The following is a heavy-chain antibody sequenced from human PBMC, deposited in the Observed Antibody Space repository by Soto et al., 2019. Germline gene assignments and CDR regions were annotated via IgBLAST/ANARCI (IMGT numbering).Heavy chain of an antibody. CDR1: GFTFSNYA. CDR3: SKARPSCHTWGFDC. V-gene: IGHV3-23*01. J-gene: IGHJ4*02. D-gene: IGHD7-27*01. CDR2: VSASGGTP. Sequence: EVQLLESGGGLVQPGGSLRLSCVASGFTFSNYAMSWVRQAPGKGLEWVSAVSASGGTPYYATSVQGRFTISRDNSKNTFYLQISSLSFEDTAIYYCSKARPSCHTWGFDCSGQGTLVTVSS.